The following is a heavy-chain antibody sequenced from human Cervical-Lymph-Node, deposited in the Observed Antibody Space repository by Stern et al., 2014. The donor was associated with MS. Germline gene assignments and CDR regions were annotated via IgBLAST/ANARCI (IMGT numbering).Heavy chain of an antibody. CDR3: ARGGEEWELYFGY. D-gene: IGHD1-26*01. J-gene: IGHJ4*02. CDR1: GGSVSSGSYY. CDR2: IYYSGST. Sequence: QLQLQESGPGLVKPSETLSLTCTVSGGSVSSGSYYWSWIRQPPGKGLEWIGYIYYSGSTNYNPSLKSRVTISVDTSKNQFSLKLSSVTAADTAVYYCARGGEEWELYFGYWGQGTLVTVSS. V-gene: IGHV4-61*01.